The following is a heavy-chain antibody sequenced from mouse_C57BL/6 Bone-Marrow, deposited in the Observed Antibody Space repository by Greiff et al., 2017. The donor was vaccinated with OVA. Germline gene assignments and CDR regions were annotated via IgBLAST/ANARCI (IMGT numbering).Heavy chain of an antibody. CDR3: AKQRGGAMDY. V-gene: IGHV2-9*01. CDR2: IWGGGRT. Sequence: VQLQESGPGLVAPSPSLTISCTASGFSLTSYGVDWVRQPPGQGLEWLGVIWGGGRTNYNSALMSSLSISKDNSKSQVCLKMNSLQTEDTAMYYCAKQRGGAMDYWGQGTSVTVSS. CDR1: GFSLTSYG. J-gene: IGHJ4*01. D-gene: IGHD1-1*02.